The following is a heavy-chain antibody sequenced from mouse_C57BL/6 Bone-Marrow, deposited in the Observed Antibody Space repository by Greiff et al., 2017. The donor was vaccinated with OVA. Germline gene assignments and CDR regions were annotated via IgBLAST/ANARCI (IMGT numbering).Heavy chain of an antibody. D-gene: IGHD2-3*01. CDR3: ARDGSYDGYFAY. V-gene: IGHV1-9*01. J-gene: IGHJ3*01. CDR2: ILPGSGST. Sequence: QVQLQQSGAELMKPGASVKLSCKATGYTFTGYWIEWVKQRPGHGLEWIGEILPGSGSTNYNEKFKGKATFTADTSSNTACMQLSSLTTEDSAIYYCARDGSYDGYFAYWGQGTLVTVSA. CDR1: GYTFTGYW.